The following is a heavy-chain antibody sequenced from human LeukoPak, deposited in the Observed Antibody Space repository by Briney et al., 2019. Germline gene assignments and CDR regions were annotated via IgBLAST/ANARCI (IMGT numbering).Heavy chain of an antibody. CDR1: GYAFTSYG. V-gene: IGHV1-18*04. CDR2: MSAYNGNT. D-gene: IGHD6-19*01. CDR3: ARDGRIAVAAH. Sequence: ASVQVSCKASGYAFTSYGISWVRQAPGQGLEWMGWMSAYNGNTNYAQKPPGRVTMTTNTSTSTAYMELTSLRSDDTAVYYCARDGRIAVAAHWGQGTLVTVSS. J-gene: IGHJ4*02.